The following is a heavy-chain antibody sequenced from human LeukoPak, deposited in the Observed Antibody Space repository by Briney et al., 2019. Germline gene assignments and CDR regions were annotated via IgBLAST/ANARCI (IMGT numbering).Heavy chain of an antibody. CDR1: GGTFSSYA. D-gene: IGHD6-6*01. V-gene: IGHV1-69*04. J-gene: IGHJ3*02. CDR3: ARDPSIAARHDAFDI. CDR2: IIPIFGIA. Sequence: ASVKVSCKASGGTFSSYAISWVRQAPGQGLEWMGRIIPIFGIANYVQKFQGRVTITADKSTSTAYMELSSLRSEDTAVYYCARDPSIAARHDAFDIWGQGTMVTVSS.